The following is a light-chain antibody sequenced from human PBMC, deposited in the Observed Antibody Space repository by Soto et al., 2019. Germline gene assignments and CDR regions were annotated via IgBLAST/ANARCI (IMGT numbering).Light chain of an antibody. CDR2: DAS. Sequence: DIQMTQSPSTLSASVGDRVTITCRASQSISDYLAWYQQKPGKAPKLLIYDASSLESGVPSRFSGSGSGTEFTLTISSLQPDDFATYYCQQYNSYSPWTFGQGTKVDI. CDR1: QSISDY. CDR3: QQYNSYSPWT. J-gene: IGKJ1*01. V-gene: IGKV1-5*01.